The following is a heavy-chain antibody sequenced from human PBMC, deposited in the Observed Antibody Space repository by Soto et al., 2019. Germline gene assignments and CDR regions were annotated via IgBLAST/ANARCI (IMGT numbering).Heavy chain of an antibody. D-gene: IGHD5-12*01. CDR1: GGTFNNYP. CDR2: SIPIFGTA. Sequence: SVKVSCKASGGTFNNYPITWVRQAPGQGLEWMGGSIPIFGTANYAQKFQGRVTISVDESTSTAYMELSSLRPEDTAVYYCARGRGYSGDDHYYYFDMDVWGQGTTVTVSS. CDR3: ARGRGYSGDDHYYYFDMDV. J-gene: IGHJ6*02. V-gene: IGHV1-69*13.